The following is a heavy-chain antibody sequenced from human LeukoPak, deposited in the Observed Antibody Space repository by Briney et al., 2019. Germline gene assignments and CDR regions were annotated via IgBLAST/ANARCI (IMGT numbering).Heavy chain of an antibody. J-gene: IGHJ4*02. Sequence: ASVKVSCKASGYTFTSFGITWVRQAPGQGLEWMGRISANNGDTNYAQNFQGRVTMTTDTSTSTAYLELRSLTSDDTAVYYCARSYSGTYYIYWGQGTLVTVSS. CDR3: ARSYSGTYYIY. D-gene: IGHD1-26*01. CDR2: ISANNGDT. CDR1: GYTFTSFG. V-gene: IGHV1-18*01.